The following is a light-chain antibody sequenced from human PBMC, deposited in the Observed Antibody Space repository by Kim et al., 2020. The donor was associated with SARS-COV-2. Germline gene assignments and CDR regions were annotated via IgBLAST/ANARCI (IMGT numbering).Light chain of an antibody. CDR2: GAS. CDR3: QQYNNWPPKIT. V-gene: IGKV3-15*01. CDR1: HSVSSN. J-gene: IGKJ5*01. Sequence: EIVMTQSPATLSVSPGERATLSCRASHSVSSNLAWYQQKPGQAPRLLIYGASTRATGIPARFSGSGSGTEFTLTISSLQSEDFAVYYCQQYNNWPPKITFGQGTRLEIK.